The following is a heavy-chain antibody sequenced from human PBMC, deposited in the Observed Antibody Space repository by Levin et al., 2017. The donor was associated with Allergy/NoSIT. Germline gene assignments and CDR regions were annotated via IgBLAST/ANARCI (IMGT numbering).Heavy chain of an antibody. CDR2: ISSSSSYI. D-gene: IGHD6-19*01. CDR1: GFTFSSYS. V-gene: IGHV3-21*01. J-gene: IGHJ6*02. Sequence: GGSLRLSCAASGFTFSSYSMNWVRQAPGKGLEWVSSISSSSSYIYYADSVKGRFTISRDNAKNSLYLQMNSLRAEDTAVYYCARDDTEWLVAPGYYGMDVWGQGTTVTVSS. CDR3: ARDDTEWLVAPGYYGMDV.